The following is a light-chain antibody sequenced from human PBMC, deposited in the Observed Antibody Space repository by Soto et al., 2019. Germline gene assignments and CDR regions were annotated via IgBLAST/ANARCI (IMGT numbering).Light chain of an antibody. Sequence: EIVMTQSPATLSLYPGERATLSCRASQSVSSNLAWYQQKPGQAPRLLIYGASTRATGFSARFSGTGSGTEFTLTISSLQSEDFAVYYCQQYNSWPPKYTFGQGTNLEIK. CDR2: GAS. J-gene: IGKJ2*01. CDR1: QSVSSN. CDR3: QQYNSWPPKYT. V-gene: IGKV3-15*01.